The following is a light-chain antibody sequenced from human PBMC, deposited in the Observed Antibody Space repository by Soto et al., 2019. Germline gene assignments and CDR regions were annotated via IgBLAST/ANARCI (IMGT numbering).Light chain of an antibody. CDR1: SGHSSYA. J-gene: IGLJ3*02. Sequence: QSVLTQSPSASASLGASVKLTCTLSSGHSSYAIAWHQQQPEKGPRYLMKLNSDGSHTKGDGIPDRFSGSSSGAERYLTISSLQSEDEADYYCQNWGTGYWVFGGGTKLTVL. V-gene: IGLV4-69*01. CDR3: QNWGTGYWV. CDR2: LNSDGSH.